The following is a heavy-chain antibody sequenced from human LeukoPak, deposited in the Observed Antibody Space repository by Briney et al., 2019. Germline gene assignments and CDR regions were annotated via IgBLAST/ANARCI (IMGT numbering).Heavy chain of an antibody. V-gene: IGHV1-24*01. D-gene: IGHD4-17*01. J-gene: IGHJ3*02. Sequence: GASVKVSCKVSGYTLTELSMHWVRQAPGKGLEWMGGFDPEDGETIYAQKFQGRVTMTEDTSTDTAYMELSSLRSEDTAVYYCATDWATVTTLDAFDIWGQGTMVTVSS. CDR3: ATDWATVTTLDAFDI. CDR1: GYTLTELS. CDR2: FDPEDGET.